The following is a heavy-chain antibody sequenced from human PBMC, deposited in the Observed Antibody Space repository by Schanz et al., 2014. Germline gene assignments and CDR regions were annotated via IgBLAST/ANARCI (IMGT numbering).Heavy chain of an antibody. J-gene: IGHJ4*02. CDR1: GGTFSNYN. D-gene: IGHD3-22*01. CDR3: ARAGQDYSDSSGYATYYFGN. V-gene: IGHV1-69*08. CDR2: IIPVLDRR. Sequence: QVQLVQSGAEVKKPGSSVKVSCKASGGTFSNYNIYWVRQAPGQGLEWLGRIIPVLDRRHAAEKFQDRVTFTADMSTSTAYMELGSLRSEDTAMYYCARAGQDYSDSSGYATYYFGNWGQGTLVTVSS.